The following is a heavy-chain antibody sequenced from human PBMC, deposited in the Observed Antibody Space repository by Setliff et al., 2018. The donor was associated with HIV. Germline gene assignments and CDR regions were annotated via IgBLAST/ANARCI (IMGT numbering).Heavy chain of an antibody. D-gene: IGHD3-10*01. CDR2: ISSSGNSI. V-gene: IGHV3-48*01. CDR1: GFTFSSYS. Sequence: PGGSLRLSCAASGFTFSSYSMNWVRQAPGKGLEWVSYISSSGNSIYYADSVKGRFSISRDNAKNSLYLQMNSLRAEDTAVYYCVRDWLVREIIAVYYFDHWGQGTLDTVSS. J-gene: IGHJ4*02. CDR3: VRDWLVREIIAVYYFDH.